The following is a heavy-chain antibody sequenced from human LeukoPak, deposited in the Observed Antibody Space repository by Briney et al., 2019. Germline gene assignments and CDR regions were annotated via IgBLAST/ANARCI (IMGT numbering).Heavy chain of an antibody. CDR2: IYYSGST. V-gene: IGHV4-59*08. J-gene: IGHJ4*02. CDR3: ARSSGSYDY. Sequence: PSETLSRTCTVSGGSISSYYWSWIRQPPGKGLGWIGYIYYSGSTNYNPSLKSRVTISRDTSKNQFSLKLTSVTAADTAVYYCARSSGSYDYWGQGTLVTVSS. D-gene: IGHD1-26*01. CDR1: GGSISSYY.